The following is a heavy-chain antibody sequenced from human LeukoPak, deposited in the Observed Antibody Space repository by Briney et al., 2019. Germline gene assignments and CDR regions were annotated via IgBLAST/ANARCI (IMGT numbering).Heavy chain of an antibody. D-gene: IGHD4-17*01. Sequence: SVKVSCKASGGTFSSYAISWVRQAPGQGLEWMGGIIPIFGTANYAQKFQGRVTITADESTSTAYMELSSLRSEDTAVYYCARAQSGDYAPSYYYNGMDVWGQGTTVTVSS. CDR1: GGTFSSYA. CDR3: ARAQSGDYAPSYYYNGMDV. V-gene: IGHV1-69*13. J-gene: IGHJ6*02. CDR2: IIPIFGTA.